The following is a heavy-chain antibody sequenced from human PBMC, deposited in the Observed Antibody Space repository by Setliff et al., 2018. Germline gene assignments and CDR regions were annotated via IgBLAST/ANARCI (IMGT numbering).Heavy chain of an antibody. CDR1: GGTFSSYA. Sequence: GASVKVSCKASGGTFSSYAISWVRQAPGQGLEWMGGIIPIFGTANYAQKFQGRVTVTRDMTANTAYMELSSLRSEDTAMYYCARTYYDLLTGRPERNWFDSWGQGTLVTVSS. J-gene: IGHJ5*01. V-gene: IGHV1-69*05. D-gene: IGHD3-9*01. CDR2: IIPIFGTA. CDR3: ARTYYDLLTGRPERNWFDS.